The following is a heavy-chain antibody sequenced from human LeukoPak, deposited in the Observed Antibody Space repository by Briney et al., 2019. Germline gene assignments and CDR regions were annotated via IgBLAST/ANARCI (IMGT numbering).Heavy chain of an antibody. D-gene: IGHD2-15*01. J-gene: IGHJ4*02. Sequence: GGSLRLSCAASGFTFISYAMSWVRQAPGKGLEWVSAISGSGGSTYYADSVKGRFTISRDNSKNTLYLQMNSLRAEDTAVYYCATWGLIVVVVAGFDYWGQGTLVTVSS. CDR1: GFTFISYA. CDR2: ISGSGGST. CDR3: ATWGLIVVVVAGFDY. V-gene: IGHV3-23*01.